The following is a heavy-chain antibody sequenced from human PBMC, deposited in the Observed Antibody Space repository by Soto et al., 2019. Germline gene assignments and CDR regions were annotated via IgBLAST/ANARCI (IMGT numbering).Heavy chain of an antibody. D-gene: IGHD2-2*01. CDR1: GYTFLGYE. V-gene: IGHV1-2*02. CDR2: MNPNSGAT. Sequence: ASVKVSFKXSGYTFLGYEIHWVRQAPGQGLEYMGWMNPNSGATRNAQKFQGRVTMTRDTSISTAYMELSSLTSDDTAVYYCVRSYRAGGSVPFAPWGQGTTVTVSS. CDR3: VRSYRAGGSVPFAP. J-gene: IGHJ6*02.